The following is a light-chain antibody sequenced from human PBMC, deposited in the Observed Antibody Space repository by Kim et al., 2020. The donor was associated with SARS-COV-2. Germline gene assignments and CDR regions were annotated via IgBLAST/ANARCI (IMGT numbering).Light chain of an antibody. V-gene: IGLV6-57*03. CDR2: EDN. CDR1: SARMSSNY. Sequence: VTLSCTLRSARMSSNYVTGYGQRPGSAPACVMYEDNQRPSGVPDRFSGSIDSSANSASLTISALKTEDEADYYCQTYDSSNHWVFGGGTQLTVL. CDR3: QTYDSSNHWV. J-gene: IGLJ3*02.